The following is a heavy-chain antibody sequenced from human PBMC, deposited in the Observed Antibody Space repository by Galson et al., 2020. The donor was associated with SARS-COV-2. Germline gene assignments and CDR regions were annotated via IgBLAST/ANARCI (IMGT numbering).Heavy chain of an antibody. D-gene: IGHD3-16*01. J-gene: IGHJ6*03. Sequence: GGSLRLSCAASGFTFSSYVMSWVRQAPGKGLEWVSGISGSGVSTYSADSVKGRFTISRDNSKNTLYLQMNSLRAEDTAVYYCAKDMKSWGLLGYMDVWGKGTTVTVSS. CDR2: ISGSGVST. CDR3: AKDMKSWGLLGYMDV. CDR1: GFTFSSYV. V-gene: IGHV3-23*01.